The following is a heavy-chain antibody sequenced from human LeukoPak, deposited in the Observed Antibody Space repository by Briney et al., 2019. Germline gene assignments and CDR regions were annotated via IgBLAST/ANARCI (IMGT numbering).Heavy chain of an antibody. CDR3: ARPMVRGVTPLSFDY. CDR2: IYPGDSDT. J-gene: IGHJ4*02. Sequence: GEPLKISFQGSGYSFTSYWIGWVRQMPGKGLECMGIIYPGDSDTRYSPSFQGQVTISADKSISTAYLQWSSLKASDTAMYYCARPMVRGVTPLSFDYWGQGTLVTVSS. D-gene: IGHD3-10*01. CDR1: GYSFTSYW. V-gene: IGHV5-51*01.